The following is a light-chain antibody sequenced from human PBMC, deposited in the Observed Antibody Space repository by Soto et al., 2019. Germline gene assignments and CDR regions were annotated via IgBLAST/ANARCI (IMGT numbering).Light chain of an antibody. CDR3: QQRSNWSPPFT. Sequence: NFLTQSPATLSLSPGERATLSCRASQSVGIYLAWYQQKPGQAPRLLIYDAFQRATGIPARFSGSGSGTDFTLPISSLEPEDFAVYYCQQRSNWSPPFTFGPGTKVEMK. CDR1: QSVGIY. CDR2: DAF. V-gene: IGKV3-11*01. J-gene: IGKJ2*01.